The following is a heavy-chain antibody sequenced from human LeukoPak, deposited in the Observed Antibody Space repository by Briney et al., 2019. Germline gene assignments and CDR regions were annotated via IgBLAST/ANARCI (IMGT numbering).Heavy chain of an antibody. Sequence: SETLSLTCTVSGGSISSYYWSWIRQPPGKGLEWIGYIYYSGSTNYNPSLKSRVTISVDTSKNQFSLKLSSVTAADTAVYYCASLSSGWYRGGFDYWGQGTLVTVSS. D-gene: IGHD6-19*01. CDR3: ASLSSGWYRGGFDY. J-gene: IGHJ4*02. V-gene: IGHV4-59*01. CDR2: IYYSGST. CDR1: GGSISSYY.